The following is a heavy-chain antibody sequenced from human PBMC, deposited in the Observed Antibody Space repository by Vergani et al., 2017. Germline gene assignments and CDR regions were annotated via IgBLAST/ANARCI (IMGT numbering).Heavy chain of an antibody. D-gene: IGHD6-19*01. CDR2: ISWNSGSI. CDR3: SKDLAAVAEGIDD. Sequence: EVQLVESGGGLVQPGRSLRLSCAASGFTFDDYAMHWVRQAPGKGLEWVSGISWNSGSIGYADSVKGRFTISRDNARNSLYLQMNSLRAEDTALYYCSKDLAAVAEGIDDGGEGSLVSVSS. J-gene: IGHJ4*02. CDR1: GFTFDDYA. V-gene: IGHV3-9*01.